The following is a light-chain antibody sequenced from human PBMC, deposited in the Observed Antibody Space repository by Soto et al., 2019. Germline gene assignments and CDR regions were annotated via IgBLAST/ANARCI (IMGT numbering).Light chain of an antibody. CDR3: SSYAGSNIV. V-gene: IGLV2-8*01. CDR1: SSDVGGYNY. Sequence: QSVLTQPPSASGSPGQSVTISCTGTSSDVGGYNYVSWYQQHPGKAPKLMIYEVSKRPSGVPDRFSGSKSGNSASLTVSGFQAEDEADYYCSSYAGSNIVFGTGTKVTVL. J-gene: IGLJ1*01. CDR2: EVS.